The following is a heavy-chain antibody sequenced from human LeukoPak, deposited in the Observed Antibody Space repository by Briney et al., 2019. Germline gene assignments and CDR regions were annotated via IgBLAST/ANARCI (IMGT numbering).Heavy chain of an antibody. V-gene: IGHV1-69*13. J-gene: IGHJ3*02. D-gene: IGHD5-18*01. CDR1: GGTFSSYA. CDR3: ARPQYSYILDAFDI. Sequence: SVKVSCKASGGTFSSYAISWVRQAPGQGLEWMGGIIPIFGTANYAQKFQGRVTITADESTSTAYMELSSLRSEDTAVYYCARPQYSYILDAFDIWGQGTMVTVSS. CDR2: IIPIFGTA.